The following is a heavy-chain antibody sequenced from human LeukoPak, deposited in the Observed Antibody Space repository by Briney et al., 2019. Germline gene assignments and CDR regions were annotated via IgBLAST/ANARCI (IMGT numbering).Heavy chain of an antibody. Sequence: GGSLRLSCAASGFTFSSYGMHWVRQAPGKGLKWVAVIWYDGSNKYYADSVKGRFTISRDNSKNTLYLQMNSLRAEDTAVYYCARGSYYYYYYMDVWGKGTTVTVSS. CDR1: GFTFSSYG. CDR2: IWYDGSNK. V-gene: IGHV3-33*01. J-gene: IGHJ6*03. CDR3: ARGSYYYYYYMDV.